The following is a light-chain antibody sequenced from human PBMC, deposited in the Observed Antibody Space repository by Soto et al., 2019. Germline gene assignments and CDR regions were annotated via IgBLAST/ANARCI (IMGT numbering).Light chain of an antibody. CDR3: QQSYITPWT. Sequence: IHMTQSPSSQTASVGDRVPMTCRATQSVAKYVNWYQQKPGQAPNLLIYTSSNLQSGVPSRFTGSGFATDFTLTISSLQPEDFASYYCQQSYITPWTFGHG. CDR2: TSS. J-gene: IGKJ1*01. CDR1: QSVAKY. V-gene: IGKV1-39*01.